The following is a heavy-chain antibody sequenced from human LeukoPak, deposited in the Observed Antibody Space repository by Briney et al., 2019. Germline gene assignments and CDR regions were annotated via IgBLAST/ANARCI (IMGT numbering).Heavy chain of an antibody. V-gene: IGHV3-23*01. Sequence: GGSLRLSCLTSGFTLSTNAMSWVRQAPGKGLEWVSGSGGGGSVYYADSVKGRFTISRDNSKSTLYLQMNSLRAEDTAVYYCARDSSGWFGDPDAFDIWGQGTMVTVSS. CDR1: GFTLSTNA. CDR2: SGGGGSV. D-gene: IGHD6-19*01. CDR3: ARDSSGWFGDPDAFDI. J-gene: IGHJ3*02.